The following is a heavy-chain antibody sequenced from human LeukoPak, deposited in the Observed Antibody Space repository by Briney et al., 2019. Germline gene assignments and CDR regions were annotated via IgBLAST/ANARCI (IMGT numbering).Heavy chain of an antibody. D-gene: IGHD3-22*01. CDR3: ASGSWGYYDSSGYYEPPFDY. J-gene: IGHJ4*02. Sequence: SETLSLTCTVSGGSISSSSYYRGWIRQPPGKGLEWIGSIYYSGSTYYNPSLKSRVTISVDTSKNQFSLKLSSVTAADTAVYYCASGSWGYYDSSGYYEPPFDYWGQGTLSPSPQ. CDR1: GGSISSSSYY. CDR2: IYYSGST. V-gene: IGHV4-39*01.